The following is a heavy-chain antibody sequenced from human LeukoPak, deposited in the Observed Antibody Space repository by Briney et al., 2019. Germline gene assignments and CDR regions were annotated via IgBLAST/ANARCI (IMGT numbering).Heavy chain of an antibody. CDR3: AKDRTNRGRRSTGPNLDY. CDR2: IRYDGSNK. J-gene: IGHJ4*02. V-gene: IGHV3-30*02. Sequence: GGSLRLSCAASGFTFSSYGMHWVRQAPGKGLEWVAFIRYDGSNKYYADSVKGRFTISRANSKNTLHRQMNILRAEDTAVYYCAKDRTNRGRRSTGPNLDYWGQGPLATVSA. D-gene: IGHD2-8*02. CDR1: GFTFSSYG.